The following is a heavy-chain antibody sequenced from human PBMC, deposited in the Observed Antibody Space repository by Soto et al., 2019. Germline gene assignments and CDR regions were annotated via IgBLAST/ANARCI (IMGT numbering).Heavy chain of an antibody. CDR3: ARGGQLRGEMDV. J-gene: IGHJ6*04. CDR2: IAPMSDTA. D-gene: IGHD1-1*01. CDR1: GDTIGRTS. V-gene: IGHV1-69*08. Sequence: QVHLEQSGAEMKKPGASVKVSCKASGDTIGRTSINWVRQAPGQGPEWMGRIAPMSDTAEYAEKFQSRVTFTADTSTNTIFLELSRLTSEDTAIYFCARGGQLRGEMDVWGRGTLVTVSS.